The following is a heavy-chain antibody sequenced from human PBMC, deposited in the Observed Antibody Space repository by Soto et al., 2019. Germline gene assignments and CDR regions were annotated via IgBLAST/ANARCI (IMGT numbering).Heavy chain of an antibody. CDR2: IYYSGFT. CDR3: ARSDNYVPFDH. V-gene: IGHV4-30-4*01. Sequence: QVQLQESGPGLVKPSQTLSLTCTVSGGSISSGDYYWSWIRQPPGKSLEWIGYIYYSGFTYYNPSLNSRLTMSGDTSKNQFSLKLSSVIAADTAVYYCARSDNYVPFDHWGQGTLVTVSS. CDR1: GGSISSGDYY. D-gene: IGHD4-4*01. J-gene: IGHJ4*02.